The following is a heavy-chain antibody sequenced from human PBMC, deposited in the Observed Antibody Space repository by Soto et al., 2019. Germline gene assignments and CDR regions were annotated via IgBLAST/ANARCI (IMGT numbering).Heavy chain of an antibody. J-gene: IGHJ4*02. CDR3: AKSGVYSDSSGYSDSDLDY. CDR1: GFTFSSYA. Sequence: GGSLRLSCAASGFTFSSYAMNWVRQAPGKGLEWVSFFSGSGDSTYYADSVKGRFTISRDNSKNTLYLQMNSLRAEDTAVYYCAKSGVYSDSSGYSDSDLDYWGQGTLVTVSS. D-gene: IGHD3-22*01. V-gene: IGHV3-23*01. CDR2: FSGSGDST.